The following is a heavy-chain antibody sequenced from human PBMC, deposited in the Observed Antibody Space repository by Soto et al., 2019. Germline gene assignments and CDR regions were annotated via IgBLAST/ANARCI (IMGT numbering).Heavy chain of an antibody. Sequence: QVELVESGGGVVQSGRSLRLSCAASGFTFSDFGIHGVRQAPGKGLEWVATVTYDGKNEFYADSVKGRFSISRDNSRNTVSLQMSGLRPDDTALYYCAKDASTVIARCDHWVQGTLVTVSS. J-gene: IGHJ4*02. CDR2: VTYDGKNE. CDR3: AKDASTVIARCDH. V-gene: IGHV3-30*18. CDR1: GFTFSDFG. D-gene: IGHD4-4*01.